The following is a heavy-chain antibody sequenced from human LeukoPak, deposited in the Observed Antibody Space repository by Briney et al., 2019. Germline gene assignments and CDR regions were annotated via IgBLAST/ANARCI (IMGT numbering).Heavy chain of an antibody. D-gene: IGHD2-8*01. J-gene: IGHJ4*02. CDR1: GGSFSGYY. CDR2: INHSGST. V-gene: IGHV4-34*01. Sequence: SETLSLTCAVHGGSFSGYYWSWIRQPPGKGLEWIGEINHSGSTNYNPSLKSRVTISVDTSKNQFSLKLGSVTAADTAVYYCARGRPKYCTNGVCHLDYWGQGTLVTVSS. CDR3: ARGRPKYCTNGVCHLDY.